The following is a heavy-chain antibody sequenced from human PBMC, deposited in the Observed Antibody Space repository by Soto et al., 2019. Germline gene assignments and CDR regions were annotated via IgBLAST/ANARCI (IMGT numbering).Heavy chain of an antibody. CDR3: AREEGYYDFWSGYYQTRYYYYGMDV. CDR2: IYPSRST. V-gene: IGHV4-38-2*02. CDR1: GYSIRSGYY. Sequence: PETLSETSAVSGYSIRSGYYWVWSRQPPGKGLEWIGSIYPSRSTYSNPSLKSRVTISVATSKNQFSMKPSSVTAADTAVYYCAREEGYYDFWSGYYQTRYYYYGMDVWGQGTTVT. D-gene: IGHD3-3*01. J-gene: IGHJ6*02.